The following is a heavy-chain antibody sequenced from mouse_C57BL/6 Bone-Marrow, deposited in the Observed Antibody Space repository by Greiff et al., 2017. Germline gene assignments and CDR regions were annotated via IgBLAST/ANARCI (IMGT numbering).Heavy chain of an antibody. J-gene: IGHJ2*01. CDR2: ISSGGSYT. CDR1: GFTFSSYG. D-gene: IGHD1-1*02. V-gene: IGHV5-6*01. CDR3: AGGVGDFDY. Sequence: VQLVESGGDLVKPGGSLKLSCAASGFTFSSYGMSWVRQTPDKRLEWVATISSGGSYTYYPDSVKGRFTVSRDNAKNTLYLQLSSLKSEYTAMYYGAGGVGDFDYWGQGTTLTVSS.